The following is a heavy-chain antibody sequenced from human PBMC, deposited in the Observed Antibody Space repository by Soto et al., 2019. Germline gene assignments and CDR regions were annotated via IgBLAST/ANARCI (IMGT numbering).Heavy chain of an antibody. CDR1: GGPIDSSSYY. Sequence: QLQLQESGPGLVKASETLSLTCTVSGGPIDSSSYYWDWIRQPPGKGLEWIGSLHYRVNTYYNPSLKNRVTISIDTSKNPFSLSLSSVTATDTAVYSCARRGTITVAVDYWGQGTLLTVSS. CDR2: LHYRVNT. D-gene: IGHD6-19*01. CDR3: ARRGTITVAVDY. J-gene: IGHJ4*02. V-gene: IGHV4-39*01.